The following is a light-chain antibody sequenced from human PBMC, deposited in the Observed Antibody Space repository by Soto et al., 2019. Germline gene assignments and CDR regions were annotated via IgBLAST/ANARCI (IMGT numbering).Light chain of an antibody. CDR2: EVS. CDR1: SSDVGGYNY. CDR3: SSFRSGSTWV. Sequence: QAVVTQPASVSGSPGQSITISCTGTSSDVGGYNYVSWYQQHPGKAPKLMIYEVSNRPSGVSNRFSGSKSGNTASLTISGLQAEDEADYYCSSFRSGSTWVFGGGTKLTVL. J-gene: IGLJ3*02. V-gene: IGLV2-14*01.